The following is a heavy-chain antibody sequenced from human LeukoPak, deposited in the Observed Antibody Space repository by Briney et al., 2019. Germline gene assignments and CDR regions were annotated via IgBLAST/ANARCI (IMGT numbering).Heavy chain of an antibody. D-gene: IGHD3-10*01. CDR2: LNHSGST. Sequence: PSETLSLTCAVYGASFSGYYWSWIRQPPGKGLEWIGELNHSGSTNYNPSLKSRVTISVDTSKNQISLKLSSVTAADTAVYYCASPGSGSYYRNYYYGMDVWGKGTTVTVSS. V-gene: IGHV4-34*01. CDR1: GASFSGYY. J-gene: IGHJ6*04. CDR3: ASPGSGSYYRNYYYGMDV.